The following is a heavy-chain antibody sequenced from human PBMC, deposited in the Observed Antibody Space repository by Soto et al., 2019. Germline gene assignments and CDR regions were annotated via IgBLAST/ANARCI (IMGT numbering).Heavy chain of an antibody. Sequence: GGSLRLSCATSGFTFPTYAMNWVRQAPGKGLEWVSAISGSGGSTYYADSVKGRFTISRDNSKNTLYLQMNSLRAEDTAVYYCAKAGIAAAPYYFDYWGQGTLVTVSS. J-gene: IGHJ4*02. V-gene: IGHV3-23*01. D-gene: IGHD6-13*01. CDR2: ISGSGGST. CDR1: GFTFPTYA. CDR3: AKAGIAAAPYYFDY.